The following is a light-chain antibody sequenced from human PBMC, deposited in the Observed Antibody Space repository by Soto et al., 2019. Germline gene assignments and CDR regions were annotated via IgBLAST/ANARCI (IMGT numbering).Light chain of an antibody. V-gene: IGKV3-20*01. J-gene: IGKJ5*01. CDR1: QSVSGSR. Sequence: EIVLPQSPGTLSLSPGERATLSCRASQSVSGSRLAWYQQKPGQAPRLLIYGASNRATGIPDRFSGGGSGTDFTLTISRLAPEDFAVYYCQHYDTSPITFGQGTRLEIK. CDR2: GAS. CDR3: QHYDTSPIT.